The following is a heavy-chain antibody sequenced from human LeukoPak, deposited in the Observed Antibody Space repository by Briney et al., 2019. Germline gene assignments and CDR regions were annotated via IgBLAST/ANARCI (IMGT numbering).Heavy chain of an antibody. CDR1: GGSISSGDYD. V-gene: IGHV4-30-4*01. Sequence: KPSETLSPTCTVSGGSISSGDYDWGWIRQPPGKGLEWIGYIYYSGSTSYNPSLKSRVAISVDTSKNQFSLTLSSVTAADTAVYHCARSIASADYVHHWSQGTLVTVSS. J-gene: IGHJ4*02. CDR2: IYYSGST. CDR3: ARSIASADYVHH. D-gene: IGHD2/OR15-2a*01.